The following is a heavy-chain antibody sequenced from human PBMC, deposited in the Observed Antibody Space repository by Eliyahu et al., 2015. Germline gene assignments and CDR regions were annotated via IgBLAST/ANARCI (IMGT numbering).Heavy chain of an antibody. Sequence: QVQLQESGPGLVKPSETLSLTCPVSGGSXSSYYWSWIRQPPGKGLEWIXYIYYSGSTNYNPSLKSRVTISVDTSKNQFSLKLSSVTAADTAVYYCARRQLWSSYNWFDPWGQGTLVTVSS. CDR2: IYYSGST. CDR3: ARRQLWSSYNWFDP. CDR1: GGSXSSYY. V-gene: IGHV4-59*01. D-gene: IGHD5-18*01. J-gene: IGHJ5*02.